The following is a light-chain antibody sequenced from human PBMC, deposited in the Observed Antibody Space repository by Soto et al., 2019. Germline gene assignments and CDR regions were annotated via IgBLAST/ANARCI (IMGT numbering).Light chain of an antibody. Sequence: EIVMTQSPATLSVSPGERATLSCRASQSVSSNLAWYQQKLGQAPRLLIYGASTRATGIPARFSGSGSGTEFTLTISSLQSEDFAVYYCQQYNNWPPGNTFGQGTRLEIK. V-gene: IGKV3-15*01. J-gene: IGKJ5*01. CDR2: GAS. CDR3: QQYNNWPPGNT. CDR1: QSVSSN.